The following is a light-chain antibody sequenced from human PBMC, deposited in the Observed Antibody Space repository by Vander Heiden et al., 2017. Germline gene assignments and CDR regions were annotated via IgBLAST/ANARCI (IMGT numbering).Light chain of an antibody. V-gene: IGKV1-9*01. CDR1: QGISSY. J-gene: IGKJ4*01. CDR2: AAS. Sequence: DIQLTQSPSFLSASVGDRVTITCRASQGISSYLAWYQQKPGKAPKLLIYAASTLQSGVPSRFSGSGYGTEFTLTISSRQPEDFATYYCQQLNSYLSLTFGGGTKVXIK. CDR3: QQLNSYLSLT.